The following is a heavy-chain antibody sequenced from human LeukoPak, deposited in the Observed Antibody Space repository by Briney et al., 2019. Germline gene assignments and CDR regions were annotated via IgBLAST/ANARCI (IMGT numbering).Heavy chain of an antibody. CDR1: GGSFSGYY. D-gene: IGHD6-19*01. CDR2: INHSGST. Sequence: PSETLSLTCAVYGGSFSGYYWCWIRQPPGKGLEWIGEINHSGSTNYNPSLKSRVTISVDTSKNQFSLKLSSVTAADTAVYYCATGGGSGWYENWFDPWGQGTLVTVSS. J-gene: IGHJ5*02. CDR3: ATGGGSGWYENWFDP. V-gene: IGHV4-34*01.